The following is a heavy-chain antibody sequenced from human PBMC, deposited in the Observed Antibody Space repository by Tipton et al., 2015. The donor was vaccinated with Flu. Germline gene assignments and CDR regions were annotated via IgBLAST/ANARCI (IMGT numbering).Heavy chain of an antibody. V-gene: IGHV4-30-2*01. CDR1: GGSISSGGYS. D-gene: IGHD3-3*01. Sequence: TLSLTCAVSGGSISSGGYSWSWIRQPPGKGLEWIGYIYHSGSTYYNPSLKSRVTISVDRSKNQFSLKLSSVTAADTAVYYCARALWIAGYFDYWGQGTLVTVSS. CDR3: ARALWIAGYFDY. J-gene: IGHJ4*02. CDR2: IYHSGST.